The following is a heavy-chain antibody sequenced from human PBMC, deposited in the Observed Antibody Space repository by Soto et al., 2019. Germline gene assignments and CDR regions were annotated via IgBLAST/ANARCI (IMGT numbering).Heavy chain of an antibody. V-gene: IGHV4-61*01. Sequence: QVQLQESGPGLVKPSETLSLTCTVSGGSVSSGSYYWSWIRQPPGKGLEWIGYIYYSGSTNYNPSLMSRVTISVDTSKNQFSLKLSSVTAADTAVYYCARATIGGSYYYYYGMDVWGQGTTVTVSS. CDR1: GGSVSSGSYY. CDR3: ARATIGGSYYYYYGMDV. J-gene: IGHJ6*02. CDR2: IYYSGST. D-gene: IGHD3-16*01.